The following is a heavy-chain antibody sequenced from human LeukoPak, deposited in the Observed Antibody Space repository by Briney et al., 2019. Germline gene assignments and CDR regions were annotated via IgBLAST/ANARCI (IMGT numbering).Heavy chain of an antibody. D-gene: IGHD2-8*01. CDR2: IYHSGST. Sequence: SETLSLTCAVSGGSISSGGYSWSWIRQPPGKGLEWIGYIYHSGSTYYNPSLKSRVTISVDTSKNQFSLKLSSVTAADTAVYYCARSLLLYSDRAFDIWGQGTMVTVSS. V-gene: IGHV4-30-2*01. CDR1: GGSISSGGYS. CDR3: ARSLLLYSDRAFDI. J-gene: IGHJ3*02.